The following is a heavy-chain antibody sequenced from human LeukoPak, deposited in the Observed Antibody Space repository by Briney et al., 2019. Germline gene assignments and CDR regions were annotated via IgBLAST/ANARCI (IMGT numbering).Heavy chain of an antibody. CDR1: GFTFSNYA. CDR3: AKDLGGYRGY. Sequence: GGSLRLSCAASGFTFSNYAMSWVRQAPGKGLEWVSAITGSGGNTYYADSVKGRFTISRDNSKNTLYLQMNSLRAEDTAVYYCAKDLGGYRGYWGQGTLVTVSS. D-gene: IGHD5-12*01. J-gene: IGHJ4*02. V-gene: IGHV3-23*01. CDR2: ITGSGGNT.